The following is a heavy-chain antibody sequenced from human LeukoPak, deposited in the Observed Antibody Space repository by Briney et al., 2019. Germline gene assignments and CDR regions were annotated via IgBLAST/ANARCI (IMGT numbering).Heavy chain of an antibody. CDR3: ARSDYYDSSGLLWYFDL. CDR1: GYTFTSYG. Sequence: ASVKVSCKASGYTFTSYGISWVRQAPGQGLEWMGWISAYNGNTNYAQKFQGRVTMTRDTSISTAYMELSRLRSDDTAVYYCARSDYYDSSGLLWYFDLWGRGTLVTVSS. CDR2: ISAYNGNT. D-gene: IGHD3-22*01. J-gene: IGHJ2*01. V-gene: IGHV1-18*01.